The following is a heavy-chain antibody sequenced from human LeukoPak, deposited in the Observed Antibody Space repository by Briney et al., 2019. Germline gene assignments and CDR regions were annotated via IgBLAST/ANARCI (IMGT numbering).Heavy chain of an antibody. Sequence: SETLSLTCAVSGYSISSGYYWGWIRPPPGKGLEWIGSIYHSGSTYYNPSLKSRVTISVDTSKNQFSLKLSSVTAADTAVYYCARVLRGYFDYWGQGTLVTVSS. CDR3: ARVLRGYFDY. V-gene: IGHV4-38-2*01. D-gene: IGHD3-10*01. CDR1: GYSISSGYY. CDR2: IYHSGST. J-gene: IGHJ4*02.